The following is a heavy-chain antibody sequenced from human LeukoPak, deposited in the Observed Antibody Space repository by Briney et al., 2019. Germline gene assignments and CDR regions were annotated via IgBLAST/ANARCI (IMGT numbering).Heavy chain of an antibody. V-gene: IGHV4-59*12. Sequence: SETLSLTCTVSGGSTSSYYWSWIRQPPGKGLEWIGYIYYSGSTNYNPSLKSRVTISVDTSKNQFSLKLSSVTAADTAVYYCARGYYYDSSGYYYFDYWGQGTLVTVSS. CDR1: GGSTSSYY. J-gene: IGHJ4*02. CDR3: ARGYYYDSSGYYYFDY. CDR2: IYYSGST. D-gene: IGHD3-22*01.